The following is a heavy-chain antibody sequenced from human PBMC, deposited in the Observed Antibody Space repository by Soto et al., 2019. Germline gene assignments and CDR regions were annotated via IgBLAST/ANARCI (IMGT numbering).Heavy chain of an antibody. CDR1: GFTFRSYA. CDR3: AKEPVGPDWYFDL. Sequence: DVQLLESGGGLVQPGGSLRLSCAASGFTFRSYAMSWVRQAPGKGLEWVSGISGSGISTHYADSVKGRFTVSRDNSKNTLYLQMYSLRAEDTGVYDCAKEPVGPDWYFDLWGRGTLVTVSS. CDR2: ISGSGIST. V-gene: IGHV3-23*01. J-gene: IGHJ2*01.